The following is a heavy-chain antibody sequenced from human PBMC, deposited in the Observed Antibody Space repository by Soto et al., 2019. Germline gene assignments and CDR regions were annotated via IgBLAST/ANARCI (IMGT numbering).Heavy chain of an antibody. Sequence: EVQLVESGGGLVKPGGSLRLSCAASGFTFSSYSMNWVRQAPGKGLEWVSSISSSSSYIYYADSVKGLFTISRDNAKNSLYLQMNSLRAEDTAVYYCARDASTIRFLEWLATTYFDYWGQGTLVTVSS. D-gene: IGHD3-3*01. CDR3: ARDASTIRFLEWLATTYFDY. V-gene: IGHV3-21*01. CDR1: GFTFSSYS. J-gene: IGHJ4*02. CDR2: ISSSSSYI.